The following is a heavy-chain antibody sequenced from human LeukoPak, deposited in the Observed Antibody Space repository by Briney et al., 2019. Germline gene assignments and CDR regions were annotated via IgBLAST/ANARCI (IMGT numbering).Heavy chain of an antibody. CDR2: INHSGST. J-gene: IGHJ6*02. CDR3: ARRGVTYVPYIYYYYGMDV. V-gene: IGHV4-34*01. Sequence: PSETLSLTCAVYGGSFSGYYWSWIRQPPGKGLEWIGEINHSGSTNYNPSLKSRVTISVDTSKNQFSLKLSSVTAADTAVYYCARRGVTYVPYIYYYYGMDVWGQGTTVTVSS. CDR1: GGSFSGYY. D-gene: IGHD2-21*02.